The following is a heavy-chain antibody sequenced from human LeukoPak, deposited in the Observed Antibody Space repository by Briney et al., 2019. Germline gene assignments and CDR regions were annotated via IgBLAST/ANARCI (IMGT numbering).Heavy chain of an antibody. CDR1: GGSISSYY. D-gene: IGHD3-22*01. Sequence: SETLSLTCTVSGGSISSYYWDWIRQPPGKGLEWIGYIYYSGTTNYNPSLKSRVSMSVDTSKNQFSLKLSSVTAADTAVYYCAREDYYDSGSNDYWGQGTLVTVSS. V-gene: IGHV4-59*01. CDR3: AREDYYDSGSNDY. CDR2: IYYSGTT. J-gene: IGHJ4*02.